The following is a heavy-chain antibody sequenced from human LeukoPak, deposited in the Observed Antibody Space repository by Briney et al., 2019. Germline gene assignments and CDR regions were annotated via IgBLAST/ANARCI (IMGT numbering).Heavy chain of an antibody. D-gene: IGHD3-22*01. CDR1: GFTFSSYG. CDR3: AKHKVATKVKDY. Sequence: GGSLRLSCAASGFTFSSYGMHWVRQAPGRGLEWVAVIWYDGSNKYYADSVKGRFTISRDNSKNTLYLQMNSLRAEDTALYYCAKHKVATKVKDYWGQGTLVTVSS. CDR2: IWYDGSNK. V-gene: IGHV3-33*06. J-gene: IGHJ4*02.